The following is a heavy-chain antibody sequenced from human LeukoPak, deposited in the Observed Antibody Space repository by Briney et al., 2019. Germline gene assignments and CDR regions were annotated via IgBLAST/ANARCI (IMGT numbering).Heavy chain of an antibody. D-gene: IGHD4/OR15-4a*01. CDR3: AREGADTYDYAHGGFDI. V-gene: IGHV5-51*01. Sequence: GESLKISCKASGYRFTTDYIGWVRQMPGKGLEWMGLIRPGASDPRYSPSFQGQVTISADKSISTAYLQWSSLRASDTAIYYCAREGADTYDYAHGGFDIWGQGTMVTVSS. CDR1: GYRFTTDY. J-gene: IGHJ3*02. CDR2: IRPGASDP.